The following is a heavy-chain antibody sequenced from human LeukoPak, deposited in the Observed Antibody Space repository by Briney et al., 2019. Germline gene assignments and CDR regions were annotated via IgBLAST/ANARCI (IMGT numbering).Heavy chain of an antibody. J-gene: IGHJ5*02. CDR1: GYTFTGYY. CDR2: INPNSGGT. Sequence: ASVKVSCKASGYTFTGYYMHWVRQAPGQGLEWMGRINPNSGGTNYAQKFQGRVTMTRDTSISTAYMELSRLRSDDTAVYYCAREEDIVLYNCFDPWGQGTLVTVSS. CDR3: AREEDIVLYNCFDP. D-gene: IGHD2-8*01. V-gene: IGHV1-2*06.